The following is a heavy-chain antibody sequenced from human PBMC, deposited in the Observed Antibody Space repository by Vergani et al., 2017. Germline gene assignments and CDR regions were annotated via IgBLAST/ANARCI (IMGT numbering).Heavy chain of an antibody. CDR1: GFTFGSYS. CDR2: ISSSSSYR. CDR3: ASGVPGYQLAAQYFQH. J-gene: IGHJ1*01. Sequence: EVQLVESGGGLVKPGGPLRLSCVASGFTFGSYSMNWVRQAPGKGLEWVSFISSSSSYRYYADSVKGRLTISRDNGEYSLLLQMNSLRPEDTAVYYCASGVPGYQLAAQYFQHWGQGTLVTVSS. V-gene: IGHV3-21*01. D-gene: IGHD2-2*01.